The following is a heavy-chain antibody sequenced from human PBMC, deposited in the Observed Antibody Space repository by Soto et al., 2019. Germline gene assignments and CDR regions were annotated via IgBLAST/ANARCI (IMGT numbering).Heavy chain of an antibody. CDR1: GGSFSNYI. Sequence: QVHLVQSGAEVKKPGSSVKVSCKASGGSFSNYIFAWVRQAPGQGLDWMGGTIPMFATAQYAQKLQGRATIAADESTSTVYMDLTTLTSDDTAVYYCARGLFGKQWLVGFDTCGQGTLVTVSS. V-gene: IGHV1-69*01. J-gene: IGHJ4*02. D-gene: IGHD6-19*01. CDR2: TIPMFATA. CDR3: ARGLFGKQWLVGFDT.